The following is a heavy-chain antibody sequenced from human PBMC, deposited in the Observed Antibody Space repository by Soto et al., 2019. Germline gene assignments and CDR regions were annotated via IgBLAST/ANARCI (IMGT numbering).Heavy chain of an antibody. V-gene: IGHV3-30*18. D-gene: IGHD3-22*01. CDR2: ISYDGSNK. CDR3: AKDHKAVVVITRGFDY. Sequence: HPGGSLRLSCAASGFTFSSYGMHWVRQAPGKGLEWVAVISYDGSNKYYADSVKGRFTISRDNSKNTLYLQMNSLRAEDTAVYYCAKDHKAVVVITRGFDYWGQGTLVTVSS. CDR1: GFTFSSYG. J-gene: IGHJ4*02.